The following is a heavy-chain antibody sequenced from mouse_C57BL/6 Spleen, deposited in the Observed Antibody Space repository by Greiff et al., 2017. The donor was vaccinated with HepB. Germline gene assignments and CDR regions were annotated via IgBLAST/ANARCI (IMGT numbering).Heavy chain of an antibody. J-gene: IGHJ3*01. CDR1: GFSLTSYG. V-gene: IGHV2-9*01. CDR2: IWGGGST. Sequence: QVQLKESGPGLVAPSQSLSITCTVSGFSLTSYGVDWVRQPPGKGLEWLGVIWGGGSTNYNSALMSRLSISKDNSKSQVFLKMNSRQTDDTAMYYCAKRGAGAWFAYWGQGTLVTVSA. CDR3: AKRGAGAWFAY.